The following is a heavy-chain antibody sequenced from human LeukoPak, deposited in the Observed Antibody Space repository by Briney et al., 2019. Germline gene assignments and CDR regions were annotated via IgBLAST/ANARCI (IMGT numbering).Heavy chain of an antibody. CDR2: IYHSGTT. Sequence: PSETLSLTCTVSGGSISSYYWSWIRQPPGKGQEWIGYIYHSGTTNYNPSLKSRVTISVDTSKSQLSLKLSSVTAADTAIYYCARNIVGPRQVDYWGQGTLVTVSS. V-gene: IGHV4-59*01. D-gene: IGHD1-26*01. CDR1: GGSISSYY. J-gene: IGHJ4*02. CDR3: ARNIVGPRQVDY.